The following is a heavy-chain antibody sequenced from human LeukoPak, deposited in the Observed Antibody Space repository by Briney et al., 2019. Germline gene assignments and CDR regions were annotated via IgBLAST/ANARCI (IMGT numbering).Heavy chain of an antibody. CDR3: TRQTGSGLFILP. CDR2: IYYTGNT. CDR1: GVSISSSNSY. J-gene: IGHJ4*02. V-gene: IGHV4-39*01. Sequence: SETLSLTCSVSGVSISSSNSYWGWIRQPPGKGLEWIGSIYYTGNTYYNASLKSQVSISIDMSKNQFSLKITSVTAADTGVYYCTRQTGSGLFILPGGQGTLVTVSS. D-gene: IGHD3/OR15-3a*01.